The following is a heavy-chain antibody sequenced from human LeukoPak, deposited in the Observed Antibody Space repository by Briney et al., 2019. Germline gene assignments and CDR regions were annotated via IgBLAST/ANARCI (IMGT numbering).Heavy chain of an antibody. CDR2: VSSTSSYI. Sequence: GGSLRLSCAASGFTFSVFGMNWVRQAPGKGLEWVSSVSSTSSYIYYADSVKGRFTISRDNARNSLFLQMNSLRADDTAVYYCARTRYCSSATCYDAFDMWGQGTMVTVSS. CDR3: ARTRYCSSATCYDAFDM. J-gene: IGHJ3*02. V-gene: IGHV3-21*01. D-gene: IGHD2-2*01. CDR1: GFTFSVFG.